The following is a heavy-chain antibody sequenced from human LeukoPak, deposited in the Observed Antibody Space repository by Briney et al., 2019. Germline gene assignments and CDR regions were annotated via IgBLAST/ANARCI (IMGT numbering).Heavy chain of an antibody. CDR1: GGSISSYY. V-gene: IGHV4-59*05. CDR3: ARHRAICSSTSCYRSHFDY. CDR2: IYYSGST. Sequence: PSETLSLTCTVSGGSISSYYWSWIRQPPGKGLEWIGSIYYSGSTYYNPSLKSRVTISVDTSKNQFSLKLSSVTAADTAVYYCARHRAICSSTSCYRSHFDYWGQGTLVTVSS. D-gene: IGHD2-2*01. J-gene: IGHJ4*02.